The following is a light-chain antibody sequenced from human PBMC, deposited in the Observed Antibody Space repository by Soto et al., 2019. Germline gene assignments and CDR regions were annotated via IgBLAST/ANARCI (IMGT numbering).Light chain of an antibody. CDR3: CSYVGGNIYV. CDR1: SKDVGSYNL. Sequence: QSALAQPASVSGSPGQSITISCTGSSKDVGSYNLVSWYQRHPGRAPKLMIYEGNKRPSDVSDRFSASKSDNTASLTISGLQAEDEADYYCCSYVGGNIYVFGTGTKVTVL. J-gene: IGLJ1*01. CDR2: EGN. V-gene: IGLV2-23*01.